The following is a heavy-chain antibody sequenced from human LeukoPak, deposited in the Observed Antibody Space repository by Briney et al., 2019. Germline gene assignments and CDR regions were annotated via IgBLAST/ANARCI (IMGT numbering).Heavy chain of an antibody. D-gene: IGHD3-22*01. CDR1: GFSLSTSGMC. V-gene: IGHV2-70*01. CDR3: ARRYYDSSGYIDYFDY. J-gene: IGHJ4*02. CDR2: IDWDDDK. Sequence: SGPALVKPTQILTLTCTFSGFSLSTSGMCVSWIRQPPGKALEWLALIDWDDDKYYSTSLKTRLTISKDTSKNQVVLTMTNMDPVDTATYYCARRYYDSSGYIDYFDYWGQGTLVTVSS.